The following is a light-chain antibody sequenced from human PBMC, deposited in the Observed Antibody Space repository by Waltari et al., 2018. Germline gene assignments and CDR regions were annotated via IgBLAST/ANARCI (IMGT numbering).Light chain of an antibody. J-gene: IGLJ2*01. Sequence: QSVLTQPPSVSAAPGQRVTITCSGSSSNIGKNYVSWHQQLPGTAPKLLIYEKNKRPSGIPDLFSGSKSGTSATLGITGLQTGDEADYYCGTWDSSLSAVVFGGGTKLTVL. V-gene: IGLV1-51*01. CDR1: SSNIGKNY. CDR2: EKN. CDR3: GTWDSSLSAVV.